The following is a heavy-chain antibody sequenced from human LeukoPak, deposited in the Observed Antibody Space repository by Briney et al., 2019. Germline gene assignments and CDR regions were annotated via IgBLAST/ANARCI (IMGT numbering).Heavy chain of an antibody. CDR1: GFTFSSYG. CDR2: IRYDGSNK. V-gene: IGHV3-30*02. D-gene: IGHD2-2*01. Sequence: HPGGSLRLSCAASGFTFSSYGMHWVRQAPGKGLEWVAFIRYDGSNKYYADSVKGRFTISRDNSKNTLYLQMNSLRAEDTAVYYCANTGYCSSTSCPTPLAEYFQHWGQGNLVTVSA. CDR3: ANTGYCSSTSCPTPLAEYFQH. J-gene: IGHJ1*01.